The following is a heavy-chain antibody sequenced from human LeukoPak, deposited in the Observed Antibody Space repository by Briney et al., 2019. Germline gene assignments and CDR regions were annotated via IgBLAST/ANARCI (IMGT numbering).Heavy chain of an antibody. Sequence: GGSLRLSCAASGFTLSNAWMTWVRQAPGKGLEWVGLIKSKTEGGTTEYAAPVKGRFTISRDDPKKTVYLQMNSLKTEDTAVYYCTTWTSHWGQGTLVTVSS. CDR3: TTWTSH. D-gene: IGHD3/OR15-3a*01. CDR1: GFTLSNAW. CDR2: IKSKTEGGTT. V-gene: IGHV3-15*01. J-gene: IGHJ4*02.